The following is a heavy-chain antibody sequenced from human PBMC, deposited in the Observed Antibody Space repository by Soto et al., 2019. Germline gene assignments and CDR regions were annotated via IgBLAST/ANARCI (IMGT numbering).Heavy chain of an antibody. CDR2: INPIFGTA. D-gene: IGHD3-22*01. V-gene: IGHV1-69*06. Sequence: SVQVSCKASVCTFSNYAISWVRQAPGQGLEWMGGINPIFGTANYAQKFQGRITITADKSTSTAYMELSSMRSEDTAVYYCAGGYYDSSGFTRYYFDYWGQGTLVTVSS. J-gene: IGHJ4*02. CDR3: AGGYYDSSGFTRYYFDY. CDR1: VCTFSNYA.